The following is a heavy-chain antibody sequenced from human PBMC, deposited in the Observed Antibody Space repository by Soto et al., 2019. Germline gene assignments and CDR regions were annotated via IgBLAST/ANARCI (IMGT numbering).Heavy chain of an antibody. CDR1: GFTFSNYA. J-gene: IGHJ4*02. V-gene: IGHV3-23*01. D-gene: IGHD3-9*01. CDR2: ISSNGVNT. CDR3: AKDQSTSDWFADY. Sequence: EVQLLESGGGLVQPGGSLRLSCAASGFTFSNYAMSWVRQAPGKGLEWVSDISSNGVNTYYAHSVEGRFTISRDNSKNTVYLQMNSLRADDTAVYYCAKDQSTSDWFADYWGQGTLVTVSS.